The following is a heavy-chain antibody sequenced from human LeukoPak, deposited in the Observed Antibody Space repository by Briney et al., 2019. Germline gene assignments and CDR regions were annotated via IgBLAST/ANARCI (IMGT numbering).Heavy chain of an antibody. CDR2: IYYSGST. Sequence: SETLSLTCTVSGGSISSYYWSWIRQPPGKGLEWIGYIYYSGSTNYNPSLKSRVTISVDTSKNQFSLKLSSVTAADTAVYYCARAGGYGLIDYWGQGTMVTVSS. CDR1: GGSISSYY. CDR3: ARAGGYGLIDY. V-gene: IGHV4-59*01. J-gene: IGHJ4*02. D-gene: IGHD5-18*01.